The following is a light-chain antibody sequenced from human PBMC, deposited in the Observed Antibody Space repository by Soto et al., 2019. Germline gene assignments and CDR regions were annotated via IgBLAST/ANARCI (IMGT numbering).Light chain of an antibody. J-gene: IGKJ1*01. Sequence: DIQMTQSPSTLSASVGDRVTITCRASQTINSWLAWYQQKPGKAPKVLIFDASSLKTGVPSRFGGSGSGTEFTLTISNLQPDDFATYYGQQYDSYSSGPFGQGTKVDIK. CDR1: QTINSW. V-gene: IGKV1-5*01. CDR2: DAS. CDR3: QQYDSYSSGP.